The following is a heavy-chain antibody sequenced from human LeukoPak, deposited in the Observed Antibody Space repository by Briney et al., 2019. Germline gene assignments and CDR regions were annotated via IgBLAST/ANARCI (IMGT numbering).Heavy chain of an antibody. Sequence: GGSLLISCAASGFTLSSYDMHWVRQPTGEGLEWVSAIASAGDTYYPGSVKGRFTISRDSAKNSLYLQMNSLRAGDTAVYYCARVRYGGNSVGAFDIWGHGTMLTVSS. D-gene: IGHD4-23*01. CDR1: GFTLSSYD. V-gene: IGHV3-13*04. J-gene: IGHJ3*02. CDR3: ARVRYGGNSVGAFDI. CDR2: IASAGDT.